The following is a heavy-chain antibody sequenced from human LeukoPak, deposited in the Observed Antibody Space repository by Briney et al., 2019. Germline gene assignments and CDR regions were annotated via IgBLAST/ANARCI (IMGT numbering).Heavy chain of an antibody. Sequence: SETLSLTCTVSGGSIGSGDYYWSWIRQPPGKGLEWIGYIYYSGSTYYNPSLKSRVTISVDTSKNQFSLKLSSVTAADTAVYYCASHCSSTSCYRYYYYGMDVWGQGTTVTVSS. J-gene: IGHJ6*02. CDR1: GGSIGSGDYY. V-gene: IGHV4-30-4*01. CDR3: ASHCSSTSCYRYYYYGMDV. CDR2: IYYSGST. D-gene: IGHD2-2*01.